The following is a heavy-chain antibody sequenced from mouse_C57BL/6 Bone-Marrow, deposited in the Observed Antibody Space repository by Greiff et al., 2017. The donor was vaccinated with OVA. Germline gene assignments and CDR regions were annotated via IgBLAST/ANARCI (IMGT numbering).Heavy chain of an antibody. Sequence: QVQLKQSGAELLKPGASVKMSYKASGFTFTNYPIEWMKQNHGKSLEWIGNFHPYNDDTKYNEKFKGKATLTVDKYSSTVYLELSSLTSEDTAVYYCARGDYFDYWGQGTTLSASS. CDR3: ARGDYFDY. CDR1: GFTFTNYP. CDR2: FHPYNDDT. J-gene: IGHJ2*01. V-gene: IGHV1-47*01.